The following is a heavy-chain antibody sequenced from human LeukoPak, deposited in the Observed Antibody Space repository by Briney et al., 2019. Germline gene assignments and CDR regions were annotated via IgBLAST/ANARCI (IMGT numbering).Heavy chain of an antibody. CDR2: ISSSSSYI. CDR3: ARATGYCSSTSCYADY. Sequence: GGSLRLSCAASGFTFSSYSMNWVHQAPGKGLEWVSSISSSSSYIYYADSVKGRFTISRDNAKNSLYLQMNSLRAEDTAVYYCARATGYCSSTSCYADYWGQGTLVTVSS. V-gene: IGHV3-21*01. CDR1: GFTFSSYS. D-gene: IGHD2-2*01. J-gene: IGHJ4*02.